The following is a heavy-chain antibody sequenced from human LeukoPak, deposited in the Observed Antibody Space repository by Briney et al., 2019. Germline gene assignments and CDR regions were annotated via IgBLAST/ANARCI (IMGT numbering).Heavy chain of an antibody. D-gene: IGHD3-22*01. J-gene: IGHJ4*02. CDR1: GFTFSSYA. CDR3: VKVKFEGSDYYPHGSSFDY. V-gene: IGHV3-23*01. CDR2: ITAGGDYT. Sequence: GGSLRLSCAASGFTFSSYAMTWVRQAPGKGLEWVSTITAGGDYTYYADSVKGRFTISRDNSKNTLYLQMNSLRDEDTAVYYCVKVKFEGSDYYPHGSSFDYWGQGSLVAVSS.